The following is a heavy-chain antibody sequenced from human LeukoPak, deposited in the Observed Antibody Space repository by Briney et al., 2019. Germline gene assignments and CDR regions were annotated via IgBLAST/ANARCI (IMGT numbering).Heavy chain of an antibody. Sequence: ASVKVSCKASGYTFTSYYMHWVRQAPGQGLEWMGVSNPSGVGTNYAQKFQGRVTMTRDTSTTTVYMELSSLRSEDTAVYYCATPGQWPVYFDYWGPGTQVTVSS. CDR2: SNPSGVGT. D-gene: IGHD6-19*01. CDR3: ATPGQWPVYFDY. J-gene: IGHJ4*02. CDR1: GYTFTSYY. V-gene: IGHV1-46*01.